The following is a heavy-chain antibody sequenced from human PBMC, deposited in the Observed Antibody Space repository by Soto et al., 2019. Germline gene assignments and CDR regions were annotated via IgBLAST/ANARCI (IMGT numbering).Heavy chain of an antibody. Sequence: SVKVSCKASGGTFSSYAISWVRQAPGQGLEWMGGIIPIFGTANYAQKFQGRVTITADESTSTAYMELSSLRSEDTAVYYCARVGTNYYYDSSGSDWGQGTLVTSPQ. J-gene: IGHJ4*02. CDR3: ARVGTNYYYDSSGSD. CDR1: GGTFSSYA. CDR2: IIPIFGTA. V-gene: IGHV1-69*13. D-gene: IGHD3-22*01.